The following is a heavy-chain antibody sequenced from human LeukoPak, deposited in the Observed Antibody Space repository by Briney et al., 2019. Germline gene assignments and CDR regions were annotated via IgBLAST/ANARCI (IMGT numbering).Heavy chain of an antibody. CDR1: GFTFSSYG. CDR2: ISYDGSNK. V-gene: IGHV3-30*03. CDR3: ARDQVGRMVRERY. Sequence: GGSLRLSCAASGFTFSSYGMHWVRQAPGKGLEWVAVISYDGSNKYYADSVKGRFTISRDNSKNTLYLQMNSLRAEDTAVYYCARDQVGRMVRERYWGQGTLVTVSS. D-gene: IGHD1-26*01. J-gene: IGHJ4*02.